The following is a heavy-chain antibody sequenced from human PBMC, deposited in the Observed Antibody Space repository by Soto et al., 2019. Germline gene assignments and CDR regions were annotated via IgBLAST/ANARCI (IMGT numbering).Heavy chain of an antibody. Sequence: GAAVKVSCKACGYTFTGYYMHWVRQAPGRGLEWMGWINPNSGGTNYAQKFQGWVTMTRDTSISTAYMELSRLRSDDTAVDYCARGKCCDYGVVAYYYDYMDVWGQGTTVTVSS. D-gene: IGHD4-17*01. CDR2: INPNSGGT. CDR3: ARGKCCDYGVVAYYYDYMDV. CDR1: GYTFTGYY. V-gene: IGHV1-2*04. J-gene: IGHJ6*03.